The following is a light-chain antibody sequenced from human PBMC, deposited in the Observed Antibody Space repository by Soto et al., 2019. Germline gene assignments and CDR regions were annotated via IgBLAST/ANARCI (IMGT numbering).Light chain of an antibody. V-gene: IGKV3-11*01. J-gene: IGKJ2*02. CDR3: QHRSDWPPICT. Sequence: EVVLTQSPATLSLFPGESATLSCRASETISNQLAWYQQKPGQAPRLLMYDASHGVTGIPARFSGSGSGTDFPLIISSLEPADFAVYYCQHRSDWPPICTCGQGTKVDIK. CDR2: DAS. CDR1: ETISNQ.